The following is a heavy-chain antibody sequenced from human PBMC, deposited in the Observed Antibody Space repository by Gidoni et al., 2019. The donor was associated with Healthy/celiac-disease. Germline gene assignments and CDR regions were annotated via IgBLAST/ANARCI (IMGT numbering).Heavy chain of an antibody. D-gene: IGHD5-12*01. Sequence: QVQLQQWGAGLLKPSETLSLTCAVYGGSFSGYYWSWIRQPPGKGLEWIGEINHSGSTNYNPSLKSRVTISVDTSKNQFSLKLSSVTAADTAVYYCARGNNKRQRWLQLHNWYFDLWGRGTLVTVSS. J-gene: IGHJ2*01. CDR3: ARGNNKRQRWLQLHNWYFDL. CDR2: INHSGST. V-gene: IGHV4-34*01. CDR1: GGSFSGYY.